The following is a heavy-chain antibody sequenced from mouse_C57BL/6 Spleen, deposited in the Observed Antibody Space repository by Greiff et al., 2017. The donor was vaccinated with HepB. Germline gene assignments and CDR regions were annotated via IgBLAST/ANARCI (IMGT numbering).Heavy chain of an antibody. CDR1: GYTFTSYW. J-gene: IGHJ4*01. D-gene: IGHD1-1*01. Sequence: QVQLQQPGAELVKPGASVKLSCKASGYTFTSYWMHWVKQRPGQGLEWIGMIHPNSGSTNYNQKFKSKATLTVDKSSSTAYMQLSSLTSEDSAVDYCSRLKAYGEAMDYWGQGTSVTVSS. CDR3: SRLKAYGEAMDY. CDR2: IHPNSGST. V-gene: IGHV1-64*01.